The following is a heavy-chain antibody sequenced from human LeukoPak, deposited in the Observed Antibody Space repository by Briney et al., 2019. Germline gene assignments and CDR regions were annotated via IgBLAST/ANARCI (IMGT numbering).Heavy chain of an antibody. CDR1: GFTFSSYS. CDR2: ISSSSSYI. J-gene: IGHJ4*02. D-gene: IGHD3-3*01. V-gene: IGHV3-21*01. Sequence: GGSLRLSCAASGFTFSSYSMNWVRQAPGKGLEWVSSISSSSSYIYYADSVKGRFTISRDNAKNSLYLQMNSLRAEDTAVYYCARDKQYYDFWSGYQTTDLDYWGQGTLVTVSS. CDR3: ARDKQYYDFWSGYQTTDLDY.